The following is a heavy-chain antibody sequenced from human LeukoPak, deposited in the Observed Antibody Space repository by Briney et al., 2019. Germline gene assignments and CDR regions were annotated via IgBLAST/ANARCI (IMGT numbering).Heavy chain of an antibody. D-gene: IGHD6-19*01. CDR1: GYTFTGYY. J-gene: IGHJ5*02. Sequence: ASVKVSCKASGYTFTGYYMHWVRQAPGQGLEWMGWINPNSGGTNYAQKFQGRVTMTRDTSISTAYMELSRLRSDDTAVYYCARDRIAVAGTGGNWFDPWGQGTLVTVSS. V-gene: IGHV1-2*02. CDR3: ARDRIAVAGTGGNWFDP. CDR2: INPNSGGT.